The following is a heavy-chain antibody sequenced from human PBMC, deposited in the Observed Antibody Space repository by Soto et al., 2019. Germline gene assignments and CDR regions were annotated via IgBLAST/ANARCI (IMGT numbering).Heavy chain of an antibody. CDR2: ISSSSSYI. V-gene: IGHV3-21*01. Sequence: PGGSLRLSCAASGFTFSSYSMNWVRQAPGKGLEWVSSISSSSSYIYYADSVKGRFTISRDNAKNSLYLQMNSLRAEDTAVYYCAREDYYDSSGYYSPDYWGQGTLVTVYS. CDR3: AREDYYDSSGYYSPDY. D-gene: IGHD3-22*01. CDR1: GFTFSSYS. J-gene: IGHJ4*02.